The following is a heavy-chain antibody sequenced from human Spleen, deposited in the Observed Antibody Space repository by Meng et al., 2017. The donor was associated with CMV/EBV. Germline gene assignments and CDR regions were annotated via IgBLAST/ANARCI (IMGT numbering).Heavy chain of an antibody. J-gene: IGHJ4*02. Sequence: GESLKISCAASGFTFSTYWMSWVRQAPGKGLEWVANLKQDGSEKYYVDSVKGRFTISRDNSKNTLYLQMNSLTVEDTAVYYCVKADSVGATSPFDYWGQGTLVTVSS. CDR3: VKADSVGATSPFDY. CDR2: LKQDGSEK. D-gene: IGHD1-26*01. V-gene: IGHV3-7*03. CDR1: GFTFSTYW.